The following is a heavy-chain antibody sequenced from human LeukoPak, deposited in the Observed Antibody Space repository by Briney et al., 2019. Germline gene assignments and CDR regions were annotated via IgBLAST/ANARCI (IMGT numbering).Heavy chain of an antibody. Sequence: PGGSLRLSCAASGFTFSSYAMSWVRQAPGKGLEWVSAISGSGGSTYYADSVKGRFTISRDNSKNTLYLQMNSLRAEDTAVYYCAKGSYCSGGSCYSSPFDYWGQGTLVTVSS. D-gene: IGHD2-15*01. V-gene: IGHV3-23*01. J-gene: IGHJ4*02. CDR1: GFTFSSYA. CDR2: ISGSGGST. CDR3: AKGSYCSGGSCYSSPFDY.